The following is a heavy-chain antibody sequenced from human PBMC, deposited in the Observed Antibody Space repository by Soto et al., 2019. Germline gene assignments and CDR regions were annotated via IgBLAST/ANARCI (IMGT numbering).Heavy chain of an antibody. J-gene: IGHJ6*02. CDR1: GASIGSGDDY. CDR2: ISYSGSA. D-gene: IGHD3-10*01. CDR3: ARDGRQMVRGVSISGGMDV. V-gene: IGHV4-30-4*08. Sequence: SETLSLTCSVSGASIGSGDDYWTWIRQSPGKGLEWIGYISYSGSAYYNPSLKSRFTISIDTSKKQFSLNLRSVTAADTAVYYCARDGRQMVRGVSISGGMDVWGQGTTVTVSS.